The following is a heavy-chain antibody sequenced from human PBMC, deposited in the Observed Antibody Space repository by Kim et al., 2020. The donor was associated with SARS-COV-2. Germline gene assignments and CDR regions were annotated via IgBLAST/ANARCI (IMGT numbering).Heavy chain of an antibody. D-gene: IGHD2-2*01. V-gene: IGHV4-38-2*02. J-gene: IGHJ3*02. CDR1: GYSISSGYY. CDR2: IYHSGST. Sequence: SETLSLTCTVSGYSISSGYYWGWIRQPPGKGLEWIGSIYHSGSTYYNPSLKSRVTISVDTSKNQFSLKLSSVTAADTAVYYCATSFLAEVPSAFDIWGQGTMVTVSS. CDR3: ATSFLAEVPSAFDI.